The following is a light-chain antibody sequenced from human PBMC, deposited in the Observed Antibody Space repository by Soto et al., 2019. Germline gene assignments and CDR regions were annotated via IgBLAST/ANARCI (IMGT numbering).Light chain of an antibody. Sequence: QSVLTQPPSVSGSPGQSVTISCTGTSSDVGSYNRVSWYQQPPGTAPKLMIYEVSNRPSGVPDRFSGSKSGNTASLTISGLQAEDEAYYYCSSYTSSSNLVFGGGTKLTVL. J-gene: IGLJ2*01. CDR3: SSYTSSSNLV. CDR1: SSDVGSYNR. CDR2: EVS. V-gene: IGLV2-18*02.